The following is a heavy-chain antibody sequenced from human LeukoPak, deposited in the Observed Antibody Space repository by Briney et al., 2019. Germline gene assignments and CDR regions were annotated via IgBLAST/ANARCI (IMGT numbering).Heavy chain of an antibody. CDR2: IKSDGITI. J-gene: IGHJ4*02. Sequence: GGSLRLSCAASGFTFSNYMMHWVRQAPGKGLVWVSRIKSDGITITYADSVKGRFTISRDNAKNTSYLRMNSLRAEDTAVYYCLRDLNWSLDQWGQGTLVTVSS. V-gene: IGHV3-74*01. CDR1: GFTFSNYM. CDR3: LRDLNWSLDQ. D-gene: IGHD1-20*01.